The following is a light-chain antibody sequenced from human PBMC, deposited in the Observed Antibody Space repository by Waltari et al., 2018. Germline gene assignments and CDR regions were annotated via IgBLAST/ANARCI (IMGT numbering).Light chain of an antibody. CDR1: QYVSTN. CDR3: QQYNNWPPIT. J-gene: IGKJ5*01. V-gene: IGKV3-15*01. Sequence: VMTQAPATLSVFPGERATLACRASQYVSTNLAWYQQKPGQSPRLLIYSASARATGVPARFGGSGSGTQFTLTINSVQSEDVALYYCQQYNNWPPITFGQGTRVQIK. CDR2: SAS.